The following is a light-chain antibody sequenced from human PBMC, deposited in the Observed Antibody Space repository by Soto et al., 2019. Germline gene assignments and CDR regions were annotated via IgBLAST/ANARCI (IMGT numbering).Light chain of an antibody. V-gene: IGKV1-5*01. CDR3: QQYDSFPWT. J-gene: IGKJ1*01. CDR2: DAS. CDR1: QDIITW. Sequence: DLQMTQSPSTLSASVGDRVTITCRASQDIITWLAWYQQKPGKAPKLLIYDASSLDSGVPSRFSGSGSGTDYTLTISSLQPDDFATYFCQQYDSFPWTFGQGTKVEIK.